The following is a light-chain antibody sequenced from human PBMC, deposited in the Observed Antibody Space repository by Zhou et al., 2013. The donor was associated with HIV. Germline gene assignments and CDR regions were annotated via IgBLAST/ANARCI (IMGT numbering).Light chain of an antibody. CDR3: QQRSAWPLT. CDR2: GVS. J-gene: IGKJ4*01. Sequence: EIVMTQSPATLSVSPGERATLSCRASQSVASNLAWYQQKPGQAPRLLIYGVSTRAAGVPARFSGSGAWTDFTLTISSLEPEDFAVYYCQQRSAWPLTFGGGTKGGGQT. CDR1: QSVASN. V-gene: IGKV3-15*01.